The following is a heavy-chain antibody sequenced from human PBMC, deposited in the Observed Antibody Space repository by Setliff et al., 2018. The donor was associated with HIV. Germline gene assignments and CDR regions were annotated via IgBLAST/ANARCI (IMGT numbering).Heavy chain of an antibody. CDR1: GGTFSSYA. V-gene: IGHV1-69*05. J-gene: IGHJ2*01. D-gene: IGHD5-18*01. CDR2: IIPIFGTA. CDR3: ARRRIQHWGYWYFDL. Sequence: WASVKVSCKASGGTFSSYAISWVRQAPGQGLEWMGGIIPIFGTANYAQKFQGRVTITRDTSISTAYMELSRLRSDDTAVYYCARRRIQHWGYWYFDLWGRGTLVTVSS.